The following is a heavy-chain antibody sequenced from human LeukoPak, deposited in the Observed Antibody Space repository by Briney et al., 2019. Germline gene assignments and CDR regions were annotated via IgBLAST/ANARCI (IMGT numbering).Heavy chain of an antibody. J-gene: IGHJ4*02. V-gene: IGHV4-59*08. D-gene: IGHD3-10*01. CDR2: IYYSGST. Sequence: SETLSLTCTASGGSFNTYYWSWIRQPPGKGLEWLGYIYYSGSTNYNPSLKSRVTISVDTSKNQFSLKLSSVTAADTAVYYCARRRGGIWFGELLEEFDYWGQGTLVTVSS. CDR1: GGSFNTYY. CDR3: ARRRGGIWFGELLEEFDY.